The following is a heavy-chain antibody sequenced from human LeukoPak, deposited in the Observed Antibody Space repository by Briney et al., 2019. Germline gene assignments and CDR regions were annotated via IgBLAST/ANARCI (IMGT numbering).Heavy chain of an antibody. CDR3: APSAFDY. CDR1: GFTFSNYA. Sequence: TGGSLRLSCAASGFTFSNYAMSWVRQAPGKGLEWVSIISDSGGSTYYADSVKGRFTISRDNSKNTLYLQMNSLRVEDTAVYYCAPSAFDYWGQGTLVTVSS. CDR2: ISDSGGST. V-gene: IGHV3-23*01. J-gene: IGHJ4*02.